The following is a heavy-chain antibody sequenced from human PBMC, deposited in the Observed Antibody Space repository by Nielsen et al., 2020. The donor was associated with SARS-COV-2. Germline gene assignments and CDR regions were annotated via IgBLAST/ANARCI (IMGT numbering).Heavy chain of an antibody. V-gene: IGHV3-74*01. CDR1: GFTFSSTW. Sequence: GESLKISCSASGFTFSSTWMDWVRQAPGQGLVWVSRINPSGSGTAYADSVKGRFAVSRDNAGNTLVLQIHSLRVEDTAVYYCAGGADFWSGTQKYYMDVWGKGTTVIVSS. CDR2: INPSGSGT. CDR3: AGGADFWSGTQKYYMDV. J-gene: IGHJ6*03. D-gene: IGHD3-3*01.